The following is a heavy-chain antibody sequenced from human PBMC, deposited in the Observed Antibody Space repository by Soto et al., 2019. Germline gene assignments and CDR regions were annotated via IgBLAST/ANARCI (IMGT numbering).Heavy chain of an antibody. CDR2: ISGSGGST. V-gene: IGHV3-23*01. CDR1: GFTFSSYA. D-gene: IGHD3-22*01. J-gene: IGHJ3*02. CDR3: AKVLHYYDSSGYYLQTRAFDI. Sequence: AGGSLRLSCAASGFTFSSYAMSWVRQAPGKGLEWISAISGSGGSTYYADSVKGRFTISRDNSKNTLYLQMNSLRAEDTAVYYCAKVLHYYDSSGYYLQTRAFDIWGQGTMVTVSS.